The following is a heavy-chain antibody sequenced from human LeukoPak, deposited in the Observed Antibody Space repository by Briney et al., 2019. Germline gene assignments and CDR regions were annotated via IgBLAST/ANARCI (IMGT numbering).Heavy chain of an antibody. CDR1: GGSISSYY. CDR2: ISYGGST. CDR3: ARSYRSGWYSPFDY. Sequence: PSETLSLTCTVSGGSISSYYWSWIRQSPGKGLQWIGYISYGGSTNYDSSLKSRLTMSVDTSKNQFSLKLRSVTAADTAVYYCARSYRSGWYSPFDYWGQGTLVAVSS. J-gene: IGHJ4*02. V-gene: IGHV4-59*08. D-gene: IGHD6-19*01.